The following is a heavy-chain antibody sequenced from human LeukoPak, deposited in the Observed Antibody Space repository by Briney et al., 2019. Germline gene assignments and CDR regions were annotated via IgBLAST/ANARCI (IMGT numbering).Heavy chain of an antibody. D-gene: IGHD4-17*01. CDR1: GFTFSSYS. CDR2: ISGSGTYI. J-gene: IGHJ4*02. Sequence: GGSLRLSCAASGFTFSSYSMNWVRQAPGKGLEWVSAISGSGTYIYYADSVKGRFTISRDNAKNSLYLQMNSLRAEDTAVDYCASVSGGYGDGGGYWGQGTLVTVSS. V-gene: IGHV3-21*01. CDR3: ASVSGGYGDGGGY.